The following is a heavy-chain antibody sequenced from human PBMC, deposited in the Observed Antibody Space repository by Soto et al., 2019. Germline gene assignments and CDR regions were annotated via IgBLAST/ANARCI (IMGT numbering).Heavy chain of an antibody. Sequence: ASVKVSCKASGYPFNSFGINWVRHAPGQGLEWLGWISAYNGNTNYAQKFNGRVTMTADTSTTTAYLELTSLRSEDTAVYYCAREFQYDSGGFHELYFWGQGTLVTVSS. CDR2: ISAYNGNT. CDR1: GYPFNSFG. V-gene: IGHV1-18*04. CDR3: AREFQYDSGGFHELYF. J-gene: IGHJ4*02. D-gene: IGHD3-22*01.